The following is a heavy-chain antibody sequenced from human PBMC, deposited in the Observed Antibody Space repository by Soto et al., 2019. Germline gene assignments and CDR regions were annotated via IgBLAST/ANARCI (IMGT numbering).Heavy chain of an antibody. CDR3: VKQAGYYYDRTTYYSF. D-gene: IGHD3-22*01. J-gene: IGHJ4*02. Sequence: GSLRLSCSASGFTFSSYDIHWVRQAPGKGLEYVSSISSYGSTYYAVSVKGRFTISRENSRNTLYLRMSSLRAEDTAVYYCVKQAGYYYDRTTYYSFGGQGTLLTASS. CDR2: ISSYGST. CDR1: GFTFSSYD. V-gene: IGHV3-64D*06.